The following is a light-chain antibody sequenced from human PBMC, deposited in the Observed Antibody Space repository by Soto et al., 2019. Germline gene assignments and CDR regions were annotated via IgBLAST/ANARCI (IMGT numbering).Light chain of an antibody. CDR3: QQYVASPYT. CDR2: DAS. V-gene: IGKV3-20*01. J-gene: IGKJ2*01. Sequence: DIVLSQSPGTLSLSPGERATLSCGASQSINSRSLAWYQQKPGQAPRLLIYDASSRATSIPDRFSASGSGTDFTLTISSLEPEDFAVYYCQQYVASPYTFGQGTKVDIK. CDR1: QSINSRS.